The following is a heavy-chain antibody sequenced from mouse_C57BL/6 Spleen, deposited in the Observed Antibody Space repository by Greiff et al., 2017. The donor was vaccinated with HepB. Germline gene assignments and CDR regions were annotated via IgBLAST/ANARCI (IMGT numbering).Heavy chain of an antibody. J-gene: IGHJ2*01. D-gene: IGHD1-1*01. CDR3: ARDVEFITTVVDYFDY. CDR2: ISDGGSYT. CDR1: GFTFSSYA. Sequence: EVQGVESGGGLVKPGGSLKLSCAASGFTFSSYAMSWVRQTPEKRLEWVATISDGGSYTYYPDNVKGRFTIFRDNAKNNLYLQMSHLKSEDTAMYYCARDVEFITTVVDYFDYWGQGTTLTVSS. V-gene: IGHV5-4*01.